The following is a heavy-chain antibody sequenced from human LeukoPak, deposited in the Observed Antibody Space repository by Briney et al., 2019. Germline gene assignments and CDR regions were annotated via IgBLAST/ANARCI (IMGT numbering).Heavy chain of an antibody. CDR3: ARENGYKYDY. J-gene: IGHJ4*02. Sequence: PSETLSLTCTVSGGSISSYYWSWIRQPPGKGLEWIGSMYYSGSTNYNPSLKSRVTISVDTSKNQFSLKLSSVTAADTAVYYCARENGYKYDYWGQGTLVTVSS. CDR2: MYYSGST. CDR1: GGSISSYY. D-gene: IGHD5-24*01. V-gene: IGHV4-59*01.